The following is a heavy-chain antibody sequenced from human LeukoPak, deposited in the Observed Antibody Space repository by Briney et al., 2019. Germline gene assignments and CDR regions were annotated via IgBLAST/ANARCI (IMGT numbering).Heavy chain of an antibody. CDR2: IVPSGVT. J-gene: IGHJ5*02. CDR1: GDSVSNDVYY. D-gene: IGHD3-10*01. Sequence: SETLSLTCTVSGDSVSNDVYYWTWIRQPAGKGLEWIGRIVPSGVTRYNPSFEGLLTISVDTAKNQFSLKLTSMTAADTAVYYCARDRGSTTARGVPSWFDPWGQGTLVTVSS. CDR3: ARDRGSTTARGVPSWFDP. V-gene: IGHV4-61*02.